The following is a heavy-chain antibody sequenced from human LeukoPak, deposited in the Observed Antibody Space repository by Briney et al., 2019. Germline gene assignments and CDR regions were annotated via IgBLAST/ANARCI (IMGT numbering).Heavy chain of an antibody. CDR2: VYYSGTT. CDR1: GGSISSDY. J-gene: IGHJ3*02. Sequence: PSETLSLTCTVSGGSISSDYWSWIRQPPGKGLEWIGYVYYSGTTNYSPSLKSRVTISVDTSKNQFSLKLTSVTAADTAVYYCAIRRLPGAFDIWGQGTMVTVSS. V-gene: IGHV4-59*01. D-gene: IGHD4-11*01. CDR3: AIRRLPGAFDI.